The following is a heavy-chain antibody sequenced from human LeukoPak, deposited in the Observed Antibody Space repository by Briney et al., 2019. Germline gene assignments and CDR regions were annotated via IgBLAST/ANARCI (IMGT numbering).Heavy chain of an antibody. CDR3: ARDRDSGCSLDY. Sequence: GASVKVSCTASGYIFSDYYLHWVRQAPGQGLEWMGWIKPNSGGTNYAQKFQGRVTMTRDTSISTAYMELSSLRSDDTAVYYCARDRDSGCSLDYWGQGTLVTVSS. D-gene: IGHD6-19*01. J-gene: IGHJ4*02. CDR1: GYIFSDYY. V-gene: IGHV1-2*02. CDR2: IKPNSGGT.